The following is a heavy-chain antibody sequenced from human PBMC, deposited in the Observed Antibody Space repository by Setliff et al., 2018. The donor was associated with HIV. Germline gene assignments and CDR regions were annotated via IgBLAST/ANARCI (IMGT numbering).Heavy chain of an antibody. J-gene: IGHJ2*01. D-gene: IGHD3-22*01. CDR2: IYTSGTT. Sequence: PSETLSLTCTVSGDSINSDNYYWSWIRQPAGKGLEWIGRIYTSGTTNYIPSLKTRVTFSVDTSKNQFSLRLSSVTAADTAVYYCARGTLWSSGYYLHWYLDLWGRGTLVTVSS. CDR3: ARGTLWSSGYYLHWYLDL. CDR1: GDSINSDNYY. V-gene: IGHV4-61*02.